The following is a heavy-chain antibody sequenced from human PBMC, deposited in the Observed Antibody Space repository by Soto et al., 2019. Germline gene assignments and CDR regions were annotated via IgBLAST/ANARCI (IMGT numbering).Heavy chain of an antibody. CDR1: GFTFSSYA. V-gene: IGHV3-23*01. D-gene: IGHD2-8*01. Sequence: PGGSLRLSCAASGFTFSSYAMSWVRQAPGKGLEWVSAISGSGGSTYYADSVKGRFTISRDNSKNTLYLQMNSLRAEDTAVYYCAKDRGGGEYCTNGVCPLDYYFDYWGQGTLVTVSS. CDR3: AKDRGGGEYCTNGVCPLDYYFDY. J-gene: IGHJ4*02. CDR2: ISGSGGST.